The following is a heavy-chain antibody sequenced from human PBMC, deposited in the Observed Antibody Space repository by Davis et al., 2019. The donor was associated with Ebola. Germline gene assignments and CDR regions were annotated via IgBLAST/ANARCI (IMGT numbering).Heavy chain of an antibody. Sequence: SVKVSCKASGGTFSSYAISWVRQTPGQGLEWMGGIIPIFGTSNYAQKFQGRVTITADKSTSTAYMELSSLRSEDTAVYYCARLSSDYYDSSGSNDVWGQGTLVTVSS. D-gene: IGHD3-22*01. CDR2: IIPIFGTS. J-gene: IGHJ4*02. V-gene: IGHV1-69*06. CDR1: GGTFSSYA. CDR3: ARLSSDYYDSSGSNDV.